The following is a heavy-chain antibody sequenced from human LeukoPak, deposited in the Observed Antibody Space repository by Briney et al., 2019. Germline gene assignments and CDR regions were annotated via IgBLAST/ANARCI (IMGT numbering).Heavy chain of an antibody. CDR1: GFTFSSYA. CDR2: ISYDGSNK. Sequence: GGSLRLSCAASGFTFSSYAMHWVRQAPGKGLEWVAVISYDGSNKYYADSVKGGFTISRDNSKNTLYLQMNSLRAEDTGVYYCARALMNQYCSGCSCYYFDYWGPGTLVTVSS. D-gene: IGHD2-15*01. J-gene: IGHJ4*02. CDR3: ARALMNQYCSGCSCYYFDY. V-gene: IGHV3-30*04.